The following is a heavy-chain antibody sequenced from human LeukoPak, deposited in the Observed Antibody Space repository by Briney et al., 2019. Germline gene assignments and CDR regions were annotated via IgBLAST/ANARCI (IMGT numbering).Heavy chain of an antibody. J-gene: IGHJ3*02. CDR1: GGSFTNYY. CDR3: VRHVARAFDI. V-gene: IGHV4-34*01. CDR2: INHSGST. Sequence: SETLSLTCAVYGGSFTNYYWSWIRQPPGKGLEWIGEINHSGSTKYIPSLKSRVTISIDTSKNQLSLKLSSVIAADTAVYSCVRHVARAFDIWGQGTKVTVSS.